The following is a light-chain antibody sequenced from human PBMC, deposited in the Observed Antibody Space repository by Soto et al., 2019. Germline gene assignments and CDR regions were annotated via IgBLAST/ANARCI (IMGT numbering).Light chain of an antibody. CDR3: QKYGRSPFT. J-gene: IGKJ2*01. V-gene: IGKV3-20*01. Sequence: EIVLTQSPGTLSLSPGERATLSCRASQRITNNFLAWFQQKPGLAPRLLIHGASTRASGVPDRFSGGGSGPDFVLTICRREPEDCAVYYCQKYGRSPFTFGQGTKLQIK. CDR1: QRITNNF. CDR2: GAS.